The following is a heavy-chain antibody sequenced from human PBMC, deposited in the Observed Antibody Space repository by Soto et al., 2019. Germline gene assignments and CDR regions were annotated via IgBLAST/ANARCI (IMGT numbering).Heavy chain of an antibody. D-gene: IGHD3-22*01. CDR3: ARVGYSSGYSGWFDP. J-gene: IGHJ5*02. Sequence: GGSLRLSCAASGFTFSSYSMNWVRQAPGKGLEWVSSISSSSSYIYYADSVKGRFTISRDNAKNSLYLQMNSLRAEDTAVYYCARVGYSSGYSGWFDPWGQGTQVTVSS. CDR1: GFTFSSYS. CDR2: ISSSSSYI. V-gene: IGHV3-21*01.